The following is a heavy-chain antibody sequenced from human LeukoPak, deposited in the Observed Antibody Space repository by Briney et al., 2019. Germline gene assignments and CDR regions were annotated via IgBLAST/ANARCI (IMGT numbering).Heavy chain of an antibody. Sequence: GGSLRLSCAASGFTFSSYWMSWVRQAPGKGLEWVANIKQDGSEKYYVDSVKGRFTISRDNAKNSLYLQMNSLRAEDTAAYYCAGWIAAAGRGGFDYWGQGTLVTVSS. CDR1: GFTFSSYW. CDR2: IKQDGSEK. CDR3: AGWIAAAGRGGFDY. V-gene: IGHV3-7*03. D-gene: IGHD6-13*01. J-gene: IGHJ4*02.